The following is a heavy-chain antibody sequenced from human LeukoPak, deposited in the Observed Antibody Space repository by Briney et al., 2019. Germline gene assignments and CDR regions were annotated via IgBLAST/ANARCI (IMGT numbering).Heavy chain of an antibody. J-gene: IGHJ4*02. CDR2: INPNSGGT. Sequence: ASVKVSCKASGYSFTGYYMHWVRQAPGQGLEWMGWINPNSGGTNYAQKFQGRVTMTRDTSISTAYMELSRLRSDDTAVYYCARALRLLGIFDYWGQGTLVTVSS. CDR1: GYSFTGYY. CDR3: ARALRLLGIFDY. D-gene: IGHD2-21*01. V-gene: IGHV1-2*02.